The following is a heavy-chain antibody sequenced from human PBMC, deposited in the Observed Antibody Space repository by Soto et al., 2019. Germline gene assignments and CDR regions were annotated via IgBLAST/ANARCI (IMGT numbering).Heavy chain of an antibody. D-gene: IGHD4-4*01. CDR3: ARGLGGGNYANYYYYYGMDV. CDR1: GYTFTSYG. CDR2: ISAYNGNT. Sequence: SVKVSCKASGYTFTSYGISWVRQAPGQGLEWMGWISAYNGNTNYAQKLQGRVTMTTDTSTSTAYMELRSLRSDDTAVYYCARGLGGGNYANYYYYYGMDVWGQGTTVTVSS. V-gene: IGHV1-18*04. J-gene: IGHJ6*02.